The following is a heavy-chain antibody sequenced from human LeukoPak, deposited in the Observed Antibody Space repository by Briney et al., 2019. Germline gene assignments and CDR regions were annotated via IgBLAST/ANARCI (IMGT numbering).Heavy chain of an antibody. J-gene: IGHJ4*02. Sequence: SLRLSCAASGFTFDDYAMHWVRQAPGKGLEWVSGISWNSGSIGYADSVKGRFTISRDNAKNSLYLQMNSLRAEDTALYYCAKDKRRQRELIDYWGQGTLVTVSS. V-gene: IGHV3-9*01. D-gene: IGHD1-26*01. CDR2: ISWNSGSI. CDR3: AKDKRRQRELIDY. CDR1: GFTFDDYA.